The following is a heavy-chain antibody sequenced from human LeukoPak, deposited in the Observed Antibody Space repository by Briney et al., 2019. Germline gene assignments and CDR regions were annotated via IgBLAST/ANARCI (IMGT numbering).Heavy chain of an antibody. CDR1: GYTLSDLN. V-gene: IGHV1-24*01. CDR3: ATEPNWGSGTGA. J-gene: IGHJ4*02. CDR2: YDPEDGET. D-gene: IGHD3-16*01. Sequence: GASVKVSCKVSGYTLSDLNMHWVRQAPGKGLERMGGYDPEDGETIFAQRFQGRVTMTEDTSADIAYMELSSLRSDDTAVFYCATEPNWGSGTGAWGQGTLVTVSS.